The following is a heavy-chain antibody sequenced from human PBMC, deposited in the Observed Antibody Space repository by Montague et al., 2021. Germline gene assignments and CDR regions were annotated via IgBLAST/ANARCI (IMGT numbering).Heavy chain of an antibody. CDR2: TYYRFKWYN. J-gene: IGHJ5*02. Sequence: CAISGDSVCSNDVTWNWIRQSPSRGPEWLGRTYYRFKWYNEYEISVRSRITVNPDTSKNQFYLLLNSVTPEDTAVYYCARGWQKRFDPWGQGTLATVSS. V-gene: IGHV6-1*01. CDR1: GDSVCSNDVT. D-gene: IGHD5-24*01. CDR3: ARGWQKRFDP.